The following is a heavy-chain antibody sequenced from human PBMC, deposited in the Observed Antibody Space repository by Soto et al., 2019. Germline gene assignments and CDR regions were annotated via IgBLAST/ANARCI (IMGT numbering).Heavy chain of an antibody. D-gene: IGHD6-13*01. V-gene: IGHV1-18*04. CDR1: GYTFTSYG. CDR2: ISAYNGNT. J-gene: IGHJ5*02. Sequence: ASVKVSCKASGYTFTSYGISWVRQAPGQGLEWMGWISAYNGNTNYAQKLQGRVTMTTDTSTSTAYMELRSLRSDDTAVYYRARVGAAAGTGVNWFDPWGQGTLVTVSS. CDR3: ARVGAAAGTGVNWFDP.